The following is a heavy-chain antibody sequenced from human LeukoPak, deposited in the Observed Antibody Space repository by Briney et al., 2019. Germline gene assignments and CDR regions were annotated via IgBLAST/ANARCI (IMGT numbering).Heavy chain of an antibody. D-gene: IGHD1-7*01. J-gene: IGHJ6*03. CDR2: IIPIFGTA. CDR1: GGTFSSYA. Sequence: EASVKVSCKASGGTFSSYAISWVRQAPGQGLEWMGGIIPIFGTANYAQKFQGRVTITADKSTSTAYMELSSLRSEDTAVYYCARAYRRITGTTRPYYYYYYMDVWGKGTTVTVSS. V-gene: IGHV1-69*06. CDR3: ARAYRRITGTTRPYYYYYYMDV.